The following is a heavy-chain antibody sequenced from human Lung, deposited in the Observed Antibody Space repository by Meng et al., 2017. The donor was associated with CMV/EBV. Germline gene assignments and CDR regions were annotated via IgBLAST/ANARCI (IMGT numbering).Heavy chain of an antibody. CDR3: ARDFVVLPAATYVDY. Sequence: ASVXVSXKASGYSFTAYYIHWVRQAPGQGLEWMGWISPNSGGTNYAQRFQGRVTLTRDTSISTVYMEPRRLTSDDTAVYFCARDFVVLPAATYVDYWGQGTLVTVSS. CDR2: ISPNSGGT. D-gene: IGHD2-2*01. J-gene: IGHJ4*02. V-gene: IGHV1-2*02. CDR1: GYSFTAYY.